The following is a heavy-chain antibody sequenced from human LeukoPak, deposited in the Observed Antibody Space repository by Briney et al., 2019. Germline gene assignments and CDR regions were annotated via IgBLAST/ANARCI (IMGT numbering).Heavy chain of an antibody. Sequence: GGSLRLSCAASGFTFSSYSMNWVRQAPGKGLEWVSYISSSSSTIYYADSVKGRFTISRDNAKNSLYLQMNSLRDEDTAVYYCARGGSPGQYYGMDVWGQGTTVTASS. CDR2: ISSSSSTI. J-gene: IGHJ6*02. V-gene: IGHV3-48*02. CDR1: GFTFSSYS. CDR3: ARGGSPGQYYGMDV. D-gene: IGHD3-10*01.